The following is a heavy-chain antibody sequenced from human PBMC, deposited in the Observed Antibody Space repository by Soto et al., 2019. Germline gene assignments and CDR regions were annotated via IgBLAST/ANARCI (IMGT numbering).Heavy chain of an antibody. CDR1: GFTFSSYA. V-gene: IGHV3-23*01. Sequence: GGSLRLSCADSGFTFSSYAMSWVRQAPGKGLGWVSAISGSGGSTYYADSVKGRFTISRDNSKNTLYLQMNSLRAEDTAVYYCAKVPSGPAAGDYWGQGTLVTVSS. CDR3: AKVPSGPAAGDY. J-gene: IGHJ4*02. D-gene: IGHD6-13*01. CDR2: ISGSGGST.